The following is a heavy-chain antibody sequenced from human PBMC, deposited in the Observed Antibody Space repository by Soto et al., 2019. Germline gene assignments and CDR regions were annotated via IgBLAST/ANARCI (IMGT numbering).Heavy chain of an antibody. J-gene: IGHJ6*02. Sequence: SETLSLTCTVSGGSISSGDYYWSWIRQPPGKGLEWIGYIYYSGSTYYNPSLKSRVTISVDTSKNQFSLKLGSVTAADTAVYYCARYDYQWYYYYGMDVWGQGTTVTVSS. D-gene: IGHD4-17*01. CDR2: IYYSGST. V-gene: IGHV4-30-4*01. CDR1: GGSISSGDYY. CDR3: ARYDYQWYYYYGMDV.